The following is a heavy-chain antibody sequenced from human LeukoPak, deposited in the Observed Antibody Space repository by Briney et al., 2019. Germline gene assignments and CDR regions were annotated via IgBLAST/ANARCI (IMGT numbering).Heavy chain of an antibody. CDR2: ISAYNGNT. V-gene: IGHV1-18*01. Sequence: ASVKVSCKTSGYTFIHYGISWVRQAPGQGLEWMGRISAYNGNTNYAQKLQGRVTMTTDTSTSTAYMELSRLRSDDTAVYYCARATLRFLEEWFDPWGQGTLVTVSS. J-gene: IGHJ5*02. CDR3: ARATLRFLEEWFDP. D-gene: IGHD3-3*01. CDR1: GYTFIHYG.